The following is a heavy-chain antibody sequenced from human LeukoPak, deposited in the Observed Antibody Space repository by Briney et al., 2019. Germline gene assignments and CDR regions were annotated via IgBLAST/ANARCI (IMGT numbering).Heavy chain of an antibody. CDR3: ARAPEPGDYASYYFDY. D-gene: IGHD4-17*01. CDR1: GGSISSSSCY. J-gene: IGHJ4*02. Sequence: SETLSLTCTVSGGSISSSSCYWGWIRQPPGKGLEWIGSIYYSGSTYYNPSLKSRVTISVDTSKNQFSLKLSSVTAADTAVYYCARAPEPGDYASYYFDYWGQGTLVTVSS. CDR2: IYYSGST. V-gene: IGHV4-39*07.